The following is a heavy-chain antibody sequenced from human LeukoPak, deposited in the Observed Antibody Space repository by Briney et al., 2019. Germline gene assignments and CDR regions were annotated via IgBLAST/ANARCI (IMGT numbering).Heavy chain of an antibody. D-gene: IGHD3-22*01. CDR3: ARDGLEYYYDSSGYFQYYFDY. Sequence: GGSLRLSCAASGFTVSSNYMSWVRQAPGKGLEWVSVIYSGGSTYYADSVKGRFTISRDNSKNTLYLQMNSLRAEDTAVYYCARDGLEYYYDSSGYFQYYFDYWGQGTLVTVSS. V-gene: IGHV3-66*01. CDR1: GFTVSSNY. J-gene: IGHJ4*02. CDR2: IYSGGST.